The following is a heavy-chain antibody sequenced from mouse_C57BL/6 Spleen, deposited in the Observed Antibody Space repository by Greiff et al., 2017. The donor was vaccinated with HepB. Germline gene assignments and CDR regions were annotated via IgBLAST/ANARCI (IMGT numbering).Heavy chain of an antibody. CDR3: ARGDYGSPFAY. V-gene: IGHV1-59*01. CDR2: IDPSDSYT. Sequence: QVHVKQPGAELVRPGTSVKLSCKASGYTFTSYWMHWVKQRPGQGLEWIGVIDPSDSYTNYNQKFKGKATLTVDTSSSTAYMQLSSLTSEDSAVYYCARGDYGSPFAYWGQGTLVTVSA. D-gene: IGHD1-1*01. J-gene: IGHJ3*01. CDR1: GYTFTSYW.